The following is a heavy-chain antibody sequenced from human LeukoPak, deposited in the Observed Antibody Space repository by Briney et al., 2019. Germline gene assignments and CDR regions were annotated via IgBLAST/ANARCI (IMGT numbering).Heavy chain of an antibody. CDR3: ARDGNRGFAYNWFDP. D-gene: IGHD3-10*01. Sequence: ASVKVSCKASGYTFTGYCIHWVRQAPGQGLEWMGWINPNSGGTNYAQKFQDSVTMTRDTSISTAYMELSRLRSDDTAVYYCARDGNRGFAYNWFDPWGQGTLVTVSS. CDR2: INPNSGGT. J-gene: IGHJ5*02. CDR1: GYTFTGYC. V-gene: IGHV1-2*02.